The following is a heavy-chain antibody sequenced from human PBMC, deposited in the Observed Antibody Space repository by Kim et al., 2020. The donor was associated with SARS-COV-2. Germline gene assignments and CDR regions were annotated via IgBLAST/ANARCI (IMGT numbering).Heavy chain of an antibody. CDR2: IYYSGST. CDR3: ARLSTGYDILTGYPSPLFDY. D-gene: IGHD3-9*01. CDR1: GGSISSSSYY. V-gene: IGHV4-39*01. Sequence: SETLSLTCTVSGGSISSSSYYWGWIRQPPGKGLEWIGSIYYSGSTYYNPSLKSRVTISVDTSKNQFSLKLSSVTAADTAVYYCARLSTGYDILTGYPSPLFDYWGQGTLVTVSS. J-gene: IGHJ4*02.